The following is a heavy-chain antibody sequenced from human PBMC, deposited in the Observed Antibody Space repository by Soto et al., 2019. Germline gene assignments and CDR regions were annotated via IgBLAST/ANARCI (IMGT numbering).Heavy chain of an antibody. CDR3: AHPRGYGVFDAYDI. D-gene: IGHD4-17*01. J-gene: IGHJ3*02. CDR1: ELTFSSYA. Sequence: WGSLLLTCAASELTFSSYAMSWVRQAPGKGLKWVSATSGSGGTTYYADSVNGRFTISRDNSINRLYLQMNSLRTEDTAVYYCAHPRGYGVFDAYDIWGQGAMVTVSS. CDR2: TSGSGGTT. V-gene: IGHV3-23*01.